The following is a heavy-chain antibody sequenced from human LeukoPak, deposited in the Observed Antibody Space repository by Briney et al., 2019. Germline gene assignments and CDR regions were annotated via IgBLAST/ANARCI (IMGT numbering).Heavy chain of an antibody. D-gene: IGHD1-26*01. CDR2: INWNGGST. CDR3: ARVLLSRSYLRPFDY. CDR1: GFTFDDYG. J-gene: IGHJ4*02. V-gene: IGHV3-20*04. Sequence: GGSLRLSCAASGFTFDDYGMSWVRQAPGKGLEWVSGINWNGGSTGYADSVKGRFTISRDNAKNSLYLQMNSLRAEDTALYYCARVLLSRSYLRPFDYWGQGTLVTVSS.